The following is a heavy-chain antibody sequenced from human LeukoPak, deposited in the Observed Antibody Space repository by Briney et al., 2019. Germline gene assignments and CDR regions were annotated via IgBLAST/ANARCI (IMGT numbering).Heavy chain of an antibody. CDR1: GYTLKSYG. J-gene: IGHJ4*02. V-gene: IGHV7-4-1*02. Sequence: ASVKVSCKALGYTLKSYGINWVRQAPGQGLEWMGWINTNTGNPTYARGFTGRFVFSLDTSVSTAYLQISSLKAEDTAVYYCAREGYDWRPPFWGQGTLVTVSS. CDR2: INTNTGNP. CDR3: AREGYDWRPPF. D-gene: IGHD5-12*01.